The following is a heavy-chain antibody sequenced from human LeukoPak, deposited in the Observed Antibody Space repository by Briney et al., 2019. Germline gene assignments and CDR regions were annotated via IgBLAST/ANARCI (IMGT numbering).Heavy chain of an antibody. V-gene: IGHV3-30*02. J-gene: IGHJ4*02. CDR2: IRFDGTNR. CDR3: ARDAYHSGDLDQ. CDR1: GFTFSNHI. D-gene: IGHD3/OR15-3a*01. Sequence: PGGSLRLSCAASGFTFSNHIMHWVRQAPGKGLEWVSFIRFDGTNRHYVDSVKGRFTISRDNPNHMLYLQMNSLKFDDTAVYYCARDAYHSGDLDQWGEGTLVIVSS.